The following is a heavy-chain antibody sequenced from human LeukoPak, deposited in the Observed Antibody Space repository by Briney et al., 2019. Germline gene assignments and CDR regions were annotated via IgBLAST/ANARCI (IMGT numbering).Heavy chain of an antibody. CDR3: AREYYYGSGSAF. CDR2: INPNSGGT. J-gene: IGHJ4*02. Sequence: ASVKVSCKASGYTFTGYYIHWVRQAPGQGLEWMGWINPNSGGTNYAQKLQGRVTMTTDTSTSTAYMELRSLRSDDTAVYCCAREYYYGSGSAFWGQGTLVTVSS. D-gene: IGHD3-10*01. CDR1: GYTFTGYY. V-gene: IGHV1-2*02.